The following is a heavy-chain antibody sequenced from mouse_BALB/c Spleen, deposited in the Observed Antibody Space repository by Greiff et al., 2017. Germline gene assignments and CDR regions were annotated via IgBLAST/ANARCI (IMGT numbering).Heavy chain of an antibody. V-gene: IGHV1-54*01. CDR2: INPGSGGT. CDR1: GYAFTNYL. Sequence: QVQLQQSGAELVRPGTSVKVSCKASGYAFTNYLIEWVKQRPGQGLEWIGVINPGSGGTNYNEKFKGKATLTADKSSSTDYMQLSSLTSDDSAVYFCARSTWGFDYWGQGTTLTVSS. D-gene: IGHD4-1*01. J-gene: IGHJ2*01. CDR3: ARSTWGFDY.